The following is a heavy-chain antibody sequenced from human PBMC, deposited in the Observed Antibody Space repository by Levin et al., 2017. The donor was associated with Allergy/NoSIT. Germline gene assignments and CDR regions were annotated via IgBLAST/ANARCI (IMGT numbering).Heavy chain of an antibody. J-gene: IGHJ6*03. V-gene: IGHV3-23*01. CDR1: GFTFSSYA. Sequence: GESLKISCAASGFTFSSYAMSWVRQAPGKGLEWVSAISGSGYSTYYADSVKGRFTISRDNSKNTLYLQMNSLRAEDTAVYYCAKAGGSYGSGRLSYYYYYMDGWGKGTTVTVSS. CDR3: AKAGGSYGSGRLSYYYYYMDG. D-gene: IGHD3-10*01. CDR2: ISGSGYST.